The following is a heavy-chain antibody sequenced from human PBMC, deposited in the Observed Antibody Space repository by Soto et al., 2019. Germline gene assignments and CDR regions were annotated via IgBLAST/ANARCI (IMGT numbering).Heavy chain of an antibody. CDR1: GGSITSYH. Sequence: SETLCLTCIVSGGSITSYHWSGIRQFPGKGLEWIAYTSYTGNTNYNPSLQSRVTISIDTSKNQFSLKLSSVTAADTAVFYCAREEVSKWFTKGYCGMDVWGQGTTVT. CDR3: AREEVSKWFTKGYCGMDV. J-gene: IGHJ6*02. D-gene: IGHD2-8*01. CDR2: TSYTGNT. V-gene: IGHV4-59*12.